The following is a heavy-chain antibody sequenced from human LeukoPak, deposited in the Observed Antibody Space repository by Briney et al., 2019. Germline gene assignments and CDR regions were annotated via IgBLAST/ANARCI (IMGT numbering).Heavy chain of an antibody. CDR1: GGSISSYY. Sequence: PSETLSLTCSVSGGSISSYYWSWIRQPPGKGLEWIGYIYYSGRTSYNPSLKSRVTISVDTSKNQFSLRLSSVTAADTAVYYCARATYSENAFDIWGQGTMVTVSS. CDR2: IYYSGRT. CDR3: ARATYSENAFDI. D-gene: IGHD6-13*01. V-gene: IGHV4-59*01. J-gene: IGHJ3*02.